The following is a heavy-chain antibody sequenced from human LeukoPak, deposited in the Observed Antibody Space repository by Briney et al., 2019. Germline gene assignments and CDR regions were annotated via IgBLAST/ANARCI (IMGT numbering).Heavy chain of an antibody. CDR2: ISGSGGST. Sequence: GGSLRLSCAASGFTFSSYAMSWVRQAPGKGLEWVSAISGSGGSTYYADSVKGRFTISRDNSKNTLYLQMNSLRAEDTAVYYCARLPSVYYYYGMDVWDQGTTVTVSS. D-gene: IGHD2-21*02. J-gene: IGHJ6*02. V-gene: IGHV3-23*01. CDR3: ARLPSVYYYYGMDV. CDR1: GFTFSSYA.